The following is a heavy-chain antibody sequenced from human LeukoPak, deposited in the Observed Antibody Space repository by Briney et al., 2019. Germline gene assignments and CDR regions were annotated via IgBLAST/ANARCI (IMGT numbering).Heavy chain of an antibody. CDR1: GYTFTSYG. CDR2: INTYNGNT. D-gene: IGHD6-19*01. CDR3: ARNSHGYSSGWLQFNFDY. V-gene: IGHV1-18*01. J-gene: IGHJ4*02. Sequence: ASVKVSCEASGYTFTSYGITWVRQAPGQGLEWMGWINTYNGNTNYVQKLQGRVTMTTDTSTSTAYMELRSLRSDDTAVYYCARNSHGYSSGWLQFNFDYWGQGTLVTVSS.